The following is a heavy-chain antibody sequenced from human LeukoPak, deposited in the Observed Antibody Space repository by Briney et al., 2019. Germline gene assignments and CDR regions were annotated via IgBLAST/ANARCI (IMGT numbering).Heavy chain of an antibody. V-gene: IGHV3-53*01. CDR1: GFTVSSNY. J-gene: IGHJ4*02. D-gene: IGHD1-26*01. CDR3: HWSFSRGPFDY. CDR2: IYSGGST. Sequence: GGSLRLSCAASGFTVSSNYMSWVRQAPGKGLEWVSVIYSGGSTYYADSAKGRFTISRDNSKNTLYLQMNSLRAEDTAVYYCHWSFSRGPFDYWGQGTLVTVSS.